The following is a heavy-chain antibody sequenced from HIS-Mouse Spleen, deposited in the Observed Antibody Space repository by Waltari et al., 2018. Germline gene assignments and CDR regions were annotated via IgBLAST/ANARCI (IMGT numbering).Heavy chain of an antibody. CDR1: GYTFTGYY. CDR3: ARICTNWGANFDY. D-gene: IGHD7-27*01. CDR2: INPNRGGT. J-gene: IGHJ4*02. V-gene: IGHV1-2*02. Sequence: QVQLVQSGAEVKKPGASVKVSCKASGYTFTGYYMHWVRQAPGQGLEWMGGINPNRGGTNYEQKVQGRVTMDRDTSISTAYRERSRLRSDDTDVYYCARICTNWGANFDYWGQGTLVTVSS.